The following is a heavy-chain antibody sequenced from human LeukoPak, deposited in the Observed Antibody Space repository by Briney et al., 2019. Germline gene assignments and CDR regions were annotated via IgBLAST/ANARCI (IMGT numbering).Heavy chain of an antibody. CDR2: IYYGGST. CDR3: ARGRRYSSSLTSDFDY. Sequence: SETLSLTCTVSGGSISSSSYYWGWIRQPPGKGLEWIGSIYYGGSTYYNPSLKSRVTISVDTSKNQFSLKLSSVTAADTAVYYCARGRRYSSSLTSDFDYWGQGTLVTVSS. CDR1: GGSISSSSYY. D-gene: IGHD6-6*01. J-gene: IGHJ4*02. V-gene: IGHV4-39*07.